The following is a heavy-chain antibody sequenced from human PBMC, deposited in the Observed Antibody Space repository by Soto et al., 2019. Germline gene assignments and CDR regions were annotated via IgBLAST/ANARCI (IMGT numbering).Heavy chain of an antibody. Sequence: QLQLQESGPGLVKPSETLSLTCTVSGGSISSSSYYWGWIRQPPGKGLEWIGSIYYSGSTYYNPSLKSRVTISVDTSKNQFSLKLSSVTAADTAVYYCARIGGGGTTDYWGQGTLVTVSS. CDR2: IYYSGST. D-gene: IGHD1-7*01. CDR3: ARIGGGGTTDY. CDR1: GGSISSSSYY. J-gene: IGHJ4*02. V-gene: IGHV4-39*01.